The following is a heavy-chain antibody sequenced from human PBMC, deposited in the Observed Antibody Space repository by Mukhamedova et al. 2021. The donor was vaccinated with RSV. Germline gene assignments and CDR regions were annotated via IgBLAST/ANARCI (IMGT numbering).Heavy chain of an antibody. CDR1: SYA. CDR2: IGGNGGST. V-gene: IGHV3-23*01. CDR3: AKAINTSWTIFDD. Sequence: SYAMSWVRQAPGKGLEWVSAIGGNGGSTYFADSVKGRFTIARDNSKNTLYLLMNSLRAEDTAVYYCAKAINTSWTIFDDWGQGTL. J-gene: IGHJ4*02. D-gene: IGHD2-2*01.